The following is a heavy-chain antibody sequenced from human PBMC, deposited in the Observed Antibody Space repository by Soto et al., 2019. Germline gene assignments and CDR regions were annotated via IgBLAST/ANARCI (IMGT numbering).Heavy chain of an antibody. CDR1: GFTFSNYA. CDR2: ISGSGGRS. D-gene: IGHD3-16*01. V-gene: IGHV3-23*01. Sequence: EVQLLDSGGGLVQPGGSLRLSCAASGFTFSNYAMTWVRQGPGKGLEWVSGISGSGGRSYYADSVKGRFTISRDNSKSTLYLQMTSLSAEDTAVYYCAKAYFVWSSEQPYYFDYWGQGTLVTVSS. CDR3: AKAYFVWSSEQPYYFDY. J-gene: IGHJ4*02.